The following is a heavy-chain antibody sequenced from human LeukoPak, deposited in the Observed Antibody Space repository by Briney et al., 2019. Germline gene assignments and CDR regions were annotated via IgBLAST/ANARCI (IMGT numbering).Heavy chain of an antibody. D-gene: IGHD1-7*01. CDR3: ARSRGNSGDYFDY. CDR2: IYYSGST. V-gene: IGHV4-59*11. CDR1: GGSISSHY. J-gene: IGHJ4*02. Sequence: SETLSLTCTVSGGSISSHYWSWIRQPPGKGLEWIGYIYYSGSTNYNPSLKSRVTISVDTSKNQFSLKLSSVTAADTAVYYCARSRGNSGDYFDYWGQGTLVTVSS.